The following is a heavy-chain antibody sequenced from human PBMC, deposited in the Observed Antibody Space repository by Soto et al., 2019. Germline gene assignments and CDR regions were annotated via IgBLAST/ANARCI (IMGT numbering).Heavy chain of an antibody. CDR3: ARARIAARFSWFDP. V-gene: IGHV4-34*01. J-gene: IGHJ5*02. CDR1: GGSFSGYY. CDR2: INHSGST. Sequence: SETLSLTCAVYGGSFSGYYWSWIRQPPGKGLEWIGEINHSGSTNYNPSLKSRVTISVDTSKNQFSLKLSSVTAADTAVYYCARARIAARFSWFDPWGQGTLVTVSS. D-gene: IGHD6-6*01.